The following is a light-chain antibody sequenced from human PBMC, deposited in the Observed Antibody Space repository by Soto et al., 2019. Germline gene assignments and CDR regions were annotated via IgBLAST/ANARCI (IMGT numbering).Light chain of an antibody. V-gene: IGKV2-30*02. CDR2: RVS. J-gene: IGKJ1*01. Sequence: DVVMTPSPLSLPVTLGQPASISCRSSQSLLHSDGNTYLNWFQQRPGQSPRRLIYRVSNRDSGVPDRFSGSGSGTDFTLQISRVEAEDVGVYYCMQGTHWPPWTFGQGTKVEIK. CDR3: MQGTHWPPWT. CDR1: QSLLHSDGNTY.